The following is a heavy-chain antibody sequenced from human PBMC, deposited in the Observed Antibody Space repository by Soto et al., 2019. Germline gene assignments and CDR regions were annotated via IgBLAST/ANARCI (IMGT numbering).Heavy chain of an antibody. D-gene: IGHD2-8*02. V-gene: IGHV3-21*01. Sequence: VGSLRLSCAASGFTFSSYTMNWVRQAPGKGLEWVSSISSSGTYIYYADSLRGRFTISRDNARKSLDLQMNSLRPEDTAVYYCAREKDIALGALGYYYYGMDVWGQGTPVTVSS. CDR1: GFTFSSYT. J-gene: IGHJ6*02. CDR2: ISSSGTYI. CDR3: AREKDIALGALGYYYYGMDV.